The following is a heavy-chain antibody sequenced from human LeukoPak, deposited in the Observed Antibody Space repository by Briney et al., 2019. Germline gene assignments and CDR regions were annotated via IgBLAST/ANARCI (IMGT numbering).Heavy chain of an antibody. CDR1: GFSFSSYG. Sequence: GGSLRLACAASGFSFSSYGIHWVRQAPGKGLEWVAVISYDGSNKYYADSVKGRFTISRDNSKNTLYLQMNSLRAEDTAVYYCAKDRSTYYYDSSGYYPDAFDIWGQGTMVTVSS. CDR3: AKDRSTYYYDSSGYYPDAFDI. CDR2: ISYDGSNK. J-gene: IGHJ3*02. V-gene: IGHV3-30*18. D-gene: IGHD3-22*01.